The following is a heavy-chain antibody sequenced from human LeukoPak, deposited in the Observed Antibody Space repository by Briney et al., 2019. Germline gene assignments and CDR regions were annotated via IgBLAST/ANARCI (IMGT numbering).Heavy chain of an antibody. CDR3: ARGGVVPAALLSYDY. J-gene: IGHJ4*02. V-gene: IGHV1-2*06. D-gene: IGHD2-2*01. CDR1: GYTFAGYY. Sequence: ASVKVSCKASGYTFAGYYMHWVRQAPGQGLEWMGRINPNSGGTNYAQKFQGRVTMTRDTSISTAYMELSRLRSDDTAVYYCARGGVVPAALLSYDYWGQGTLVTVSS. CDR2: INPNSGGT.